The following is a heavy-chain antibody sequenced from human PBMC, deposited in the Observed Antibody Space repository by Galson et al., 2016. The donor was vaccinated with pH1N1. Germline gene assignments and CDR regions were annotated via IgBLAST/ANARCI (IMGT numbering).Heavy chain of an antibody. D-gene: IGHD1-7*01. J-gene: IGHJ6*02. V-gene: IGHV4-59*01. CDR3: ARDRLPGTTEGIYFYYGMDA. CDR1: GGSISSYY. CDR2: IYYSGST. Sequence: ETLSLTCTVSGGSISSYYWSWIRQPPGKGLEWIGYIYYSGSTNYNPSLKSRFTISVDTSKNQFSLKLNSVTAADTAVYYCARDRLPGTTEGIYFYYGMDAWGQGTTVTDSS.